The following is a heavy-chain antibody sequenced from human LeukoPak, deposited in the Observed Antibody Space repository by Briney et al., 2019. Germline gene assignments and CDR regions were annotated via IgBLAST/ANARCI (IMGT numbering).Heavy chain of an antibody. J-gene: IGHJ3*02. Sequence: SETLSLTCTVSGGSISNYYWSWIRQPPGKGLEWIGYIHYSGNTNYKSSLKSRVTISVDTSKNQFFLKLNSVTAADTAVYYCARVYGSGYDFRGAFDIWGQGTMVTVSS. CDR2: IHYSGNT. CDR3: ARVYGSGYDFRGAFDI. CDR1: GGSISNYY. D-gene: IGHD5-12*01. V-gene: IGHV4-59*01.